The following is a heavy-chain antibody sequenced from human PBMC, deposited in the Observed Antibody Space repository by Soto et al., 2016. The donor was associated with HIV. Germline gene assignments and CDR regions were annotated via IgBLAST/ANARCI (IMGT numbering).Heavy chain of an antibody. CDR2: IWYDGSNK. Sequence: VQLVESGGGVVQPGRSLRLSCAASGFTFSSHGMHWVRQAPGKGLEWVAVIWYDGSNKYYADSVKGRFTISRDNSKNTLYLQMNSLRAEDTAVYYCARDGGGGNSGGWYFDSSGAVAPWS. D-gene: IGHD2-21*02. CDR3: ARDGGGGNSGGWYFDSS. CDR1: GFTFSSHG. J-gene: IGHJ2*01. V-gene: IGHV3-33*01.